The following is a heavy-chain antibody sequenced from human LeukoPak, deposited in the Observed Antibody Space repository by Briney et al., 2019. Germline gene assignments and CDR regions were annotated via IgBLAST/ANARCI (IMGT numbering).Heavy chain of an antibody. J-gene: IGHJ6*03. CDR2: IRYDGSNK. V-gene: IGHV3-30*02. CDR1: GFTFSSYG. CDR3: AKDSLYYYDSSGYAYYYYMDV. Sequence: GGSLRLSCAASGFTFSSYGMHWVRQAPGKGLEWVAFIRYDGSNKYYADSVKGRFTISRDNSKNTLYLQMNSLRAEDTAVYYCAKDSLYYYDSSGYAYYYYMDVWGKGTTVTISS. D-gene: IGHD3-22*01.